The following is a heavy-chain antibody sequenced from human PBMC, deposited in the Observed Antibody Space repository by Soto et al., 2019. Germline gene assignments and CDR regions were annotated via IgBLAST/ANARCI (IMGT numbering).Heavy chain of an antibody. CDR3: ARVEYYDSSGYYGY. V-gene: IGHV1-18*04. CDR2: ISGYNGNT. J-gene: IGHJ4*02. Sequence: QVQLVQSGAEVKKPGASVKVSCKASGYTFTIYGSSWVRQAPGQGLEWMGWISGYNGNTDYAQNLQDRVTLTTDASTSSVYMELRSLRSDDTAVYYCARVEYYDSSGYYGYWGQGTLITVSS. D-gene: IGHD3-22*01. CDR1: GYTFTIYG.